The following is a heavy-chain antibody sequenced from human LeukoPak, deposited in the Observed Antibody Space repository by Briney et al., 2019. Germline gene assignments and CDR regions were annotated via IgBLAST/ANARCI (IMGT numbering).Heavy chain of an antibody. CDR1: GGSFSDYY. J-gene: IGHJ4*02. D-gene: IGHD3-22*01. CDR2: ISSSCSTI. CDR3: ATFYDSSGYYYDD. Sequence: LSLTCAVYGGSFSDYYMSWLRQAPGKGLVGVSYISSSCSTIYYADSVKVRFTISRDNAKNSLCLQMNSLRAADTDVYYCATFYDSSGYYYDDWGQGTLDTVSS. V-gene: IGHV3-11*01.